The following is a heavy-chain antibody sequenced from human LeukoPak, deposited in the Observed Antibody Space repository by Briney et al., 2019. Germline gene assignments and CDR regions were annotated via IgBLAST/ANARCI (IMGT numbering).Heavy chain of an antibody. J-gene: IGHJ4*02. D-gene: IGHD6-13*01. CDR3: AKVGYSSSWFSPWYFDY. CDR1: GFTFSSYA. CDR2: ISGRSGST. Sequence: GGSLRLSCAASGFTFSSYAMSWVRQAPGKGLEWVSAISGRSGSTYYADSVKGRFTISRDNAKNTLYLQMNSLRAEDTAVYYCAKVGYSSSWFSPWYFDYWGQGTLVTVSS. V-gene: IGHV3-23*01.